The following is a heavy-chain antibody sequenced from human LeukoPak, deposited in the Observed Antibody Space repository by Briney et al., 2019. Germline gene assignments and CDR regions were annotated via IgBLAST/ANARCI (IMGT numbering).Heavy chain of an antibody. D-gene: IGHD2-2*01. CDR2: INPNSGDT. J-gene: IGHJ4*02. V-gene: IGHV1-2*06. CDR3: ARDYCSSTSCLFDY. CDR1: GGTFSSYA. Sequence: ASVKVSCKASGGTFSSYAISWVRQAPGQGLEWMGRINPNSGDTNYAQKFQGRVAMTRDTSISTAFMELTRLRSDDTAVYYCARDYCSSTSCLFDYWGQGTLVTVSS.